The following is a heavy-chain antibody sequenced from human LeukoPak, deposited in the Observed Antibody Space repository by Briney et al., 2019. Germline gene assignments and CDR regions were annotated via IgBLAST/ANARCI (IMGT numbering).Heavy chain of an antibody. CDR2: ITWNSGDV. CDR1: GFKLDDYN. Sequence: GRSLRLSCAASGFKLDDYNMYWVRQIPGKGLNWVSGITWNSGDVGYADSVKGRFTISRDNAKNFLYLQMNSLTTEDTALYFCVKAVCGGDCYWVHDAFDIWGQGTVVTVSS. D-gene: IGHD2-21*02. J-gene: IGHJ3*02. V-gene: IGHV3-9*01. CDR3: VKAVCGGDCYWVHDAFDI.